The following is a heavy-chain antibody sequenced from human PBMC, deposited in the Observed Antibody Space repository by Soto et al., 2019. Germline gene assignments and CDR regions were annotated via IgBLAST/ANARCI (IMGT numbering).Heavy chain of an antibody. CDR3: VRDGYCSGGSCYSARGSDY. D-gene: IGHD2-15*01. CDR2: ITSSSSTI. CDR1: GFTFSSYS. V-gene: IGHV3-48*01. J-gene: IGHJ4*02. Sequence: EVQLVESGGGLVQPGGSLRLSCAASGFTFSSYSMNWVRQAPGKGLEWVSYITSSSSTIYYADSVKGRFTISRDNAKNSLYLQMNSLRAEDTAVYYCVRDGYCSGGSCYSARGSDYWGQGTLVTVSS.